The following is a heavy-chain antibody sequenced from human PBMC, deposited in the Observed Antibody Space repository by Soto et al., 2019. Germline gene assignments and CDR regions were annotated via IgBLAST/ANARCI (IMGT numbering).Heavy chain of an antibody. CDR3: ARWGTTGGFDL. CDR1: GFMFKSYV. CDR2: TSYDGNNK. V-gene: IGHV3-30*14. J-gene: IGHJ4*02. D-gene: IGHD3-16*01. Sequence: QLQLVESGGGVVQPGTSLRLSCTASGFMFKSYVMHWVRQAPGKGLEWVALTSYDGNNKYYGDSVMGRFTVSRDNSKNTLHLEMDSLRPEDTALYYCARWGTTGGFDLWGQGTLVSVSS.